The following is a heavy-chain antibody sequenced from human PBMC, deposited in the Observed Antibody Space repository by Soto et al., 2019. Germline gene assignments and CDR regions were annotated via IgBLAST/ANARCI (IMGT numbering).Heavy chain of an antibody. V-gene: IGHV5-51*01. CDR3: ARGPRYDFWSGPTPGSFDP. CDR2: IYPGDSDT. D-gene: IGHD3-3*01. J-gene: IGHJ5*02. CDR1: GYGFTSYW. Sequence: GESLKISCKGSGYGFTSYWIGWVRQMPGKGLEWMGIIYPGDSDTRYSPSFQGQVTISADKSISTAYLQWSSLKASDTAMYYCARGPRYDFWSGPTPGSFDPWGQGTLVTVSS.